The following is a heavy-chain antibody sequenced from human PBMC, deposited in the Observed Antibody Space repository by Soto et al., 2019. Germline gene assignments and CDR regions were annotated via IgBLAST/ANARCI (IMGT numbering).Heavy chain of an antibody. J-gene: IGHJ5*02. CDR3: ARGAPFDP. Sequence: SETLSLTCTVSGGSVSSGSYYWSWIRQPPGKGLEWIGYIYYSGSTNYNPSLKSRVTISVDTSKNQFSLKLSSVTAADTAVYYCARGAPFDPWGQGTLVTVS. CDR2: IYYSGST. V-gene: IGHV4-61*01. D-gene: IGHD3-16*01. CDR1: GGSVSSGSYY.